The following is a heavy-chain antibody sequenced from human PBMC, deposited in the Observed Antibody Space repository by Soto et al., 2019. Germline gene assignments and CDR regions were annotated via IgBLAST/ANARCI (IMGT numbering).Heavy chain of an antibody. CDR3: ARDRVGCSYGLSWVFDY. CDR1: GFTFSSYA. J-gene: IGHJ4*02. Sequence: QVQLVESGGGVVQPGRSLRLSCAASGFTFSSYAMHWVRQAPGKGLEWVAVISYDGSNKYYADSVKGRFTISRDNCKNALYLQMNSLRGEDTAVYYCARDRVGCSYGLSWVFDYWGQGTLVTVSS. CDR2: ISYDGSNK. V-gene: IGHV3-30-3*01. D-gene: IGHD5-18*01.